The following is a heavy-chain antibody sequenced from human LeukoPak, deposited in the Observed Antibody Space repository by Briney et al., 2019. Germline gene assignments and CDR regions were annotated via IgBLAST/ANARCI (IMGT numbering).Heavy chain of an antibody. D-gene: IGHD3-9*01. Sequence: PGGCLRLSCAASGFTFSDYYMSWIRQAPGKGLEWVPYISSSSSYTNYADSVKGRFTISRDNAKNSLYLQMNSLRAEDTAVYYCTRANGGIRYFDWYNWFDPWGQGTLVTVSS. V-gene: IGHV3-11*05. CDR3: TRANGGIRYFDWYNWFDP. CDR1: GFTFSDYY. CDR2: ISSSSSYT. J-gene: IGHJ5*02.